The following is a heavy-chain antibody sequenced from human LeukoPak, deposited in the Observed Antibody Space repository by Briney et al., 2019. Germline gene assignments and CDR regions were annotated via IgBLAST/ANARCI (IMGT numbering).Heavy chain of an antibody. Sequence: ASVTVSCKASGYTFTGYYMHWVRQAPGQGLEWMGIINPSGGSTSYAQKFQGRVTMTRDTSTSTVYMELSSLRSEDTAVYYCARVPNDYYDSSGYYRRSDWFDPWGQGTLVTVSS. J-gene: IGHJ5*02. V-gene: IGHV1-46*01. CDR3: ARVPNDYYDSSGYYRRSDWFDP. CDR1: GYTFTGYY. CDR2: INPSGGST. D-gene: IGHD3-22*01.